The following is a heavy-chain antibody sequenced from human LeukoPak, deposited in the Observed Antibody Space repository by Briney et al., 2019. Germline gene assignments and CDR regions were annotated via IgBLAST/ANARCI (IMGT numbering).Heavy chain of an antibody. J-gene: IGHJ2*01. V-gene: IGHV4-61*02. CDR3: ARGLGWTNWYFDL. CDR1: GGSISSGSYY. CDR2: IYTSGST. Sequence: SQTLSLTCTVSGGSISSGSYYWSWIRQPAGKGLEWIGRIYTSGSTNYNPSLKSRVTISVDTSKNQFSLKLSSVTATDTAVYYCARGLGWTNWYFDLWGRGTLVTVSS. D-gene: IGHD6-19*01.